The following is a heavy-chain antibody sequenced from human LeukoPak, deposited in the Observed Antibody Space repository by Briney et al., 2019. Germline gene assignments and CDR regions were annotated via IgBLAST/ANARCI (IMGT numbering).Heavy chain of an antibody. Sequence: PGGSLRLSCAESGFIFSNYGMHWVRQTPGMRLEWVTFIKSDGSEKDYADSVKGRFTISRDNSKNTLYLQMNSLRAEDTAVYYCAKDTRQQLVQVVFGGGFDPWGQGTLVTVSS. J-gene: IGHJ5*02. CDR1: GFIFSNYG. CDR3: AKDTRQQLVQVVFGGGFDP. V-gene: IGHV3-30*02. D-gene: IGHD6-13*01. CDR2: IKSDGSEK.